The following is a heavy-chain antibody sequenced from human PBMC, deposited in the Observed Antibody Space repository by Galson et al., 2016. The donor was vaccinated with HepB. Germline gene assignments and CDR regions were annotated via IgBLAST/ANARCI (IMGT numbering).Heavy chain of an antibody. J-gene: IGHJ6*03. CDR3: ARGDNPDYGDYASAYYYMDV. CDR1: GASISVGDHY. D-gene: IGHD4-17*01. V-gene: IGHV4-30-4*01. Sequence: TLSLTCTVSGASISVGDHYWSWIRQSPGKGLQWIGYIYYPLRNDYNPSLKSRVKIFVDASKNQFSLKLSSVTAADTAVYYCARGDNPDYGDYASAYYYMDVWGKGTTVTVSS. CDR2: IYYPLRN.